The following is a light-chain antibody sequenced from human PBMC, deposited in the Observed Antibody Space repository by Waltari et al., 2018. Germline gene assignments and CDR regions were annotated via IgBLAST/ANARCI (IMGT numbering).Light chain of an antibody. J-gene: IGLJ2*01. CDR2: GNS. CDR3: QSYDSSLSGSV. CDR1: SPNIRAGSD. V-gene: IGLV1-40*01. Sequence: QSGLTPPPSLSGPPGQRVTLPCPGTSPNIRAGSDIHCYQRLPGTATKLLIYGNSNGPSGVPARFSGSKSGTSASLAITGLQAEDEAGYYCQSYDSSLSGSVFGGGTKLSVL.